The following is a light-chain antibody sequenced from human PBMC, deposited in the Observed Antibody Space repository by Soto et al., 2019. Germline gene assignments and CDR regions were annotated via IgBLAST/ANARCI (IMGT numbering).Light chain of an antibody. CDR3: QQYFERPYT. V-gene: IGKV4-1*01. CDR2: WAS. Sequence: DIVMTQSPDSLAVSLGERATINCKSSQSDLYSTNNQNYFAWYMQKPGQPPKLLIHWASIRESGVPDGFSGSGSGTEFTLTISSLQAEDVAVYYCQQYFERPYTCGQGTKLEI. CDR1: QSDLYSTNNQNY. J-gene: IGKJ2*01.